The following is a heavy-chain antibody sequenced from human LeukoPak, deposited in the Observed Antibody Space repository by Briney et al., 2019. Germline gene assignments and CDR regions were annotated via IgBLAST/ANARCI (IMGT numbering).Heavy chain of an antibody. CDR3: AGLERYCSGGSCLAFDY. V-gene: IGHV1-2*02. Sequence: ASVKVSCKASGYTFIGYYMHWVRQAPGQGLEWMGWINPNSGGTNYAQKFQGRVTMTRDTSISTAYMELSRLRSDDTAVYYCAGLERYCSGGSCLAFDYWGQGTLVTVSS. CDR1: GYTFIGYY. J-gene: IGHJ4*02. CDR2: INPNSGGT. D-gene: IGHD2-15*01.